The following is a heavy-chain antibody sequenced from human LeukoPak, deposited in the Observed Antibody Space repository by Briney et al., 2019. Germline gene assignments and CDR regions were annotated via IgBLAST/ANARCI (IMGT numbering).Heavy chain of an antibody. CDR1: GGSISSGSYY. D-gene: IGHD4-17*01. J-gene: IGHJ4*02. CDR3: ARVPTVTFFDY. V-gene: IGHV4-61*02. CDR2: IYTSGST. Sequence: ASQTLSLTCTVSGGSISSGSYYWSWIRQPAGKGLEWIGRIYTSGSTNYNPSLKSRVTMSVDTSKNQFSLKLSSVTAADTAVYYCARVPTVTFFDYWGQGTLVTVSS.